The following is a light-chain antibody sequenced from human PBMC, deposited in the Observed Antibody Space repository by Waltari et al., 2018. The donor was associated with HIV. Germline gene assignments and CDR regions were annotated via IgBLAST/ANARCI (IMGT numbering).Light chain of an antibody. J-gene: IGKJ2*01. CDR2: RVS. CDR3: MQGTHWPPT. Sequence: EVVLSQFPLSVAVTRGQPASISSTSSEGLLYRDGNTYLNWFHHKSCQTPRRLIFRVSNWDPGVPDRFRGSGAHTNFTLEITRVQSDDVGIFYCMQGTHWPPTFGQGTRLEI. CDR1: EGLLYRDGNTY. V-gene: IGKV2D-30*01.